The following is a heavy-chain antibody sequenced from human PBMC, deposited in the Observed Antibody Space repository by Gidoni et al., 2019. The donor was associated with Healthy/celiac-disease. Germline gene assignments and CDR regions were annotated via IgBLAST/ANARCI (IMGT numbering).Heavy chain of an antibody. Sequence: QVQLQQWGAGLLKPSETLSLTCAVYGGSFSGYYWSWIRQPPGKGLEWIGEINHSGSTNYNPSLKSRVTISVDTSKNQFSLKLSSVTAADTAVYYCASFRRVGRDYFDYWGQGTLVTVSS. V-gene: IGHV4-34*01. CDR3: ASFRRVGRDYFDY. CDR2: INHSGST. D-gene: IGHD1-26*01. CDR1: GGSFSGYY. J-gene: IGHJ4*02.